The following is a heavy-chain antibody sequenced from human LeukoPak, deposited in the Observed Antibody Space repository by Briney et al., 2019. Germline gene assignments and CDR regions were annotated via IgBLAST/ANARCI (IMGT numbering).Heavy chain of an antibody. CDR2: INWNGGST. D-gene: IGHD3-22*01. J-gene: IGHJ4*02. Sequence: GGSLRLSCAASGFTFGDYGMSWVRQAPGKGLEWVSDINWNGGSTGYADSVKGRFTISRDNAKNSLYLQMNSLRAEDTALYYCARGGYYDSSGYYYFDYWGQGTLVTVSS. V-gene: IGHV3-20*04. CDR1: GFTFGDYG. CDR3: ARGGYYDSSGYYYFDY.